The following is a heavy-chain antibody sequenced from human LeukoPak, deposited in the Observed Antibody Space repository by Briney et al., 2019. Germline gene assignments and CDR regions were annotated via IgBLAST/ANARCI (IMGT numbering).Heavy chain of an antibody. CDR1: GFTSSSYA. J-gene: IGHJ4*02. CDR3: ARDPVMTTVTTNYFDY. CDR2: ISYDGSNK. D-gene: IGHD4-17*01. V-gene: IGHV3-30*04. Sequence: PGRSLRLSCAASGFTSSSYAVHWVRQAPGRGLEWVAVISYDGSNKYYADSVKGRFTISRDNSKNTLYLQMNSLRAEDTAVYYCARDPVMTTVTTNYFDYWGQGTLVTVSS.